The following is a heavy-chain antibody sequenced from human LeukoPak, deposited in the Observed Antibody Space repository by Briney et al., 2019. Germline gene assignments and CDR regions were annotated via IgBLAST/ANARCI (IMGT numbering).Heavy chain of an antibody. V-gene: IGHV3-66*01. CDR3: ARAASILWFGESYLDY. Sequence: GGSLRLSCAASGFTVSSNYMSWVRQAPGKGLEWVSVIYSGGSTYYADSVKGRFTISRDNSKNTLYLQMNSLRAEDTAVYYCARAASILWFGESYLDYRGQGTLVTVSS. J-gene: IGHJ4*02. D-gene: IGHD3-10*01. CDR1: GFTVSSNY. CDR2: IYSGGST.